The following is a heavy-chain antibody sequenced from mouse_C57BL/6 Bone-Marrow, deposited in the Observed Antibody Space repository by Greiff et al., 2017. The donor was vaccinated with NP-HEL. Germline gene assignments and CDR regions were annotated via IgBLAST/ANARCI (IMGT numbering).Heavy chain of an antibody. D-gene: IGHD1-1*01. J-gene: IGHJ3*01. V-gene: IGHV1-22*01. CDR1: GYTFTDYN. Sequence: SGPELVKPGASVKMSCKASGYTFTDYNMHWVKQSHGKSLEWIGYINPNNGGTSYNQKFKGKATLTVNKSSSTAYMELRSLTSEDSAVYYCASPNYYGSSYEFAYWGQGTLVTVSA. CDR3: ASPNYYGSSYEFAY. CDR2: INPNNGGT.